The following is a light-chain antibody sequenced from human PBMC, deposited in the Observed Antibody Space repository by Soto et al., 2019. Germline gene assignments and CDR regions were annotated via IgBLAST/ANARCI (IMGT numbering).Light chain of an antibody. CDR3: QAWDESTAV. Sequence: SYDLTQPPSVSVSPGQTATITCSGDKLGDKYTCWYQQKPGQSPILVIQEDTKRPSGIPERFSGSNSGNTATLTISGTQPLDEADYYCQAWDESTAVFGGGTKLTVL. CDR1: KLGDKY. V-gene: IGLV3-1*01. J-gene: IGLJ2*01. CDR2: EDT.